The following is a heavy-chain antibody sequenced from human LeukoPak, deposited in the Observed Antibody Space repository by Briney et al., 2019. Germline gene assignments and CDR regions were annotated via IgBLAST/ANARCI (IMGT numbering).Heavy chain of an antibody. J-gene: IGHJ6*02. D-gene: IGHD6-13*01. V-gene: IGHV6-1*01. CDR2: TYYRSKWYN. CDR3: ARDDIAAAATPSILIDYYYYGMDV. CDR1: GDSVSSNSAA. Sequence: SQTLSLTCAISGDSVSSNSAAWNWIRQSPSRGLEWLGRTYYRSKWYNDYAVSVKSRITINPDTSKNQFSLQLNSVTPEDTAVYYCARDDIAAAATPSILIDYYYYGMDVWGQGTTVTVSS.